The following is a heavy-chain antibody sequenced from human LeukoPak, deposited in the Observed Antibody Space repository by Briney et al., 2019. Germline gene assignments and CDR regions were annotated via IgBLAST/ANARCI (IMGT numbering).Heavy chain of an antibody. CDR3: AKVTYYFGSGTYHFPDY. D-gene: IGHD3-10*01. Sequence: GGSLRLSCAASGFTLSSFVMSWVRQAPGKGLEWVSTIGGSGGSTYYADSVKGRFTISRVNSKSTLSLQMNGLRADDTAIYYCAKVTYYFGSGTYHFPDYWGQGILVTVSS. V-gene: IGHV3-23*01. CDR2: IGGSGGST. CDR1: GFTLSSFV. J-gene: IGHJ4*02.